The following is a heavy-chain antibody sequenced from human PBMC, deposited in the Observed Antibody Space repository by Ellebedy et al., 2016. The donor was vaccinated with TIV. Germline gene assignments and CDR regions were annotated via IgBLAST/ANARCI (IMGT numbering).Heavy chain of an antibody. CDR1: GYSFTDYW. CDR3: ARESSNGHSYFAY. D-gene: IGHD3-22*01. CDR2: IYPDNSDT. Sequence: GESLKISCKGSGYSFTDYWIGWVRQMPGKGLEWMANIYPDNSDTRYSPSFPGQVTISADKSINTAYLQWSSLKASDTAIYYCARESSNGHSYFAYWGQGTLVTVSS. J-gene: IGHJ4*02. V-gene: IGHV5-51*01.